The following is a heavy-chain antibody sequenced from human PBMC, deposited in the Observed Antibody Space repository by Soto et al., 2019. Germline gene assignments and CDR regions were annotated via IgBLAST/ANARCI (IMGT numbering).Heavy chain of an antibody. D-gene: IGHD6-13*01. CDR2: IYYSGST. CDR3: ARHLEKQHPFDY. Sequence: SETLSLTCTVSGGSISSYYWSWIRQPPGKGLEWIGYIYYSGSTNYNPSLKSRVTISVDTSKNQFSLKLSSVTAADTAVYYCARHLEKQHPFDYWGQGTLVTVSS. CDR1: GGSISSYY. V-gene: IGHV4-59*08. J-gene: IGHJ4*02.